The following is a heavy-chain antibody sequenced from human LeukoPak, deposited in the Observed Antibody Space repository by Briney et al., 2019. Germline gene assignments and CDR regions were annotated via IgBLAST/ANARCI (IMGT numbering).Heavy chain of an antibody. J-gene: IGHJ4*02. V-gene: IGHV3-30*02. Sequence: GGSLRLSCAASGFTFSSYGMHWVRQAPGKGLEWVAFIRYDGSNKYYADSVKGRFTTSRDNSKNTLYLQMNSLRAEDTAVYYCAKGNSNPTEYYFDYWGQGTLVSVS. D-gene: IGHD4-11*01. CDR3: AKGNSNPTEYYFDY. CDR1: GFTFSSYG. CDR2: IRYDGSNK.